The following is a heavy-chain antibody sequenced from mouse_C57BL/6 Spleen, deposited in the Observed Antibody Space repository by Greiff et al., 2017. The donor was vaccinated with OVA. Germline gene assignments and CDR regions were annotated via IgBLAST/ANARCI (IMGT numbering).Heavy chain of an antibody. V-gene: IGHV5-17*01. Sequence: EVQLVESGGGLVKPGGSLKLSCAASGFTFSDYGMHWVRQAPEKGLEWVAYISSGSSTIYYADTVKGRFTISRDNAKNTLFLQMTSLRSEDTAMYYCARGYYAWFAYWGQGTLVTVSA. CDR3: ARGYYAWFAY. J-gene: IGHJ3*01. D-gene: IGHD2-3*01. CDR2: ISSGSSTI. CDR1: GFTFSDYG.